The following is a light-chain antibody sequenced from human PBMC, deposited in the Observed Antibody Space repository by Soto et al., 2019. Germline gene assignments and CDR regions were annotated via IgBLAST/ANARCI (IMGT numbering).Light chain of an antibody. CDR3: QQYNNWPRT. J-gene: IGKJ1*01. V-gene: IGKV3-15*01. CDR2: GAS. Sequence: EIVMTQSPATLSVAPGERATLSCRASQRVISNLAWYQQTPGQAPRLLIYGASTRATGIPARFSGSGSGTEFTLTISSLQSEDFAVYYCQQYNNWPRTFGQGTKVEIK. CDR1: QRVISN.